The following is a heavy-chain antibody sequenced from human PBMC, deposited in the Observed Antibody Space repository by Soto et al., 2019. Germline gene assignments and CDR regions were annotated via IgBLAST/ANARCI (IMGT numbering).Heavy chain of an antibody. J-gene: IGHJ4*02. CDR1: GGSISKNGYS. CDR3: ARTVTTGPFFDF. V-gene: IGHV4-30-2*01. Sequence: QLHLQESGSGLVKPSQTLSLTCAVSGGSISKNGYSWSWIRQPPRKGLGWIGYIYHSGSTYYNPSLKSRVSISVDRSNNRFSLNLSSVTAADTAVYYCARTVTTGPFFDFWGQGTLVTVSS. CDR2: IYHSGST. D-gene: IGHD4-17*01.